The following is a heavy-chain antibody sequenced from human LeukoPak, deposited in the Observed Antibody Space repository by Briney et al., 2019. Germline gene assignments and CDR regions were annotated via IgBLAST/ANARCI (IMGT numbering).Heavy chain of an antibody. V-gene: IGHV1-18*01. CDR3: AGRGDPEYGGKVSLD. J-gene: IGHJ4*02. D-gene: IGHD4-23*01. Sequence: GASVKVSCKASGYTFIDYGISWVRQAPGQGPEWMGWISTYNGNTNYAQKFQGRVTMTTDTSTNTAYMELRSLKSDDTALYYCAGRGDPEYGGKVSLDWGQGTLVTVSS. CDR2: ISTYNGNT. CDR1: GYTFIDYG.